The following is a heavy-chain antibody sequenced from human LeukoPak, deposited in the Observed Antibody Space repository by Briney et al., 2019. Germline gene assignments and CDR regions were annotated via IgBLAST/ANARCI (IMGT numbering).Heavy chain of an antibody. CDR2: IYENGGTT. Sequence: PGGSLRLSCVGSGFTFRSHAMSWVRQAPEKGLEFVSGIYENGGTTYYADSVKGRFTISRDNSKNTLYLQMNSLRAEDTAVYYCAKDPVDYGDYEGYFDYWGQGTLVTVSS. CDR1: GFTFRSHA. J-gene: IGHJ4*02. CDR3: AKDPVDYGDYEGYFDY. V-gene: IGHV3-23*01. D-gene: IGHD4-17*01.